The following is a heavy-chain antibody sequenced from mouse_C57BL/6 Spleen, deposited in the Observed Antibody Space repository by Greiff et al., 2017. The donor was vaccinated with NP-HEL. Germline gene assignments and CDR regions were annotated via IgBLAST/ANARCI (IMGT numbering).Heavy chain of an antibody. CDR2: ISSGGDYI. V-gene: IGHV5-9-1*02. CDR1: GFTFSSYA. D-gene: IGHD2-3*01. J-gene: IGHJ1*03. Sequence: EVQVVESGEGLVKPGGSLKLSCAASGFTFSSYAMSWVRQTPEKRLEWVAYISSGGDYIYYADTVKGRFTISRDNARNTLYLQMSSLKSEDTAMYYCTRDRDGYHWYFDVWGTGTTVTVSS. CDR3: TRDRDGYHWYFDV.